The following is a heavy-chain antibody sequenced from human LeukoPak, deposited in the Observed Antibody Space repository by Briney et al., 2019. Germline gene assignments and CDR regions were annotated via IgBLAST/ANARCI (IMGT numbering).Heavy chain of an antibody. J-gene: IGHJ5*02. D-gene: IGHD3-22*01. V-gene: IGHV3-23*01. CDR1: GFTFSSYA. CDR2: ISGSGGST. CDR3: AKDHFPITRIVVVTNWFNP. Sequence: PGGSLRLSCAASGFTFSSYAMSWVRQAPGKGLEWVSAISGSGGSTYYADSVKGRFTISRDNSKNTLYLQMNSLRAEDTAVYYCAKDHFPITRIVVVTNWFNPWGQGTLVTVSS.